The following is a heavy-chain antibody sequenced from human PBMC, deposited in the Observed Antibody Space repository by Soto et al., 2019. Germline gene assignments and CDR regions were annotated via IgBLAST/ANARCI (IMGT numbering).Heavy chain of an antibody. D-gene: IGHD6-13*01. CDR2: IYHSGST. CDR3: ARAIAAAAWWFDP. V-gene: IGHV4-4*02. Sequence: PSETLSLTCAVSGGSISSSNWWSWVRQPPGKGLEWIGEIYHSGSTNYNPSLKSRVTISVDKSKNQFSLKLSSVTAADTAVYYRARAIAAAAWWFDPWGQGTLVTVSS. CDR1: GGSISSSNW. J-gene: IGHJ5*02.